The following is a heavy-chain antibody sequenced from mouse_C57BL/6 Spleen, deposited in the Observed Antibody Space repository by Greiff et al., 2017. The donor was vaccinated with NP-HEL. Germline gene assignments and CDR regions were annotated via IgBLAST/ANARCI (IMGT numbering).Heavy chain of an antibody. CDR1: GYTFTDYN. CDR2: INPNNGGT. Sequence: EVQGVESGPELVKPGASVKIPCKASGYTFTDYNMDWVKQSHGKSLEWIGDINPNNGGTIYNQKFKGKATLTVDKSSSTAYMELRSLTSEDTAVYYGALYYYGSSQAWFAYWGQGTLVTVSA. CDR3: ALYYYGSSQAWFAY. D-gene: IGHD1-1*01. V-gene: IGHV1-18*01. J-gene: IGHJ3*01.